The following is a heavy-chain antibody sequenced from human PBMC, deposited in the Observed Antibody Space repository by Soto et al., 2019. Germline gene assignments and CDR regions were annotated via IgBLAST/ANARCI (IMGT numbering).Heavy chain of an antibody. D-gene: IGHD2-2*01. CDR1: GGSISSRNR. J-gene: IGHJ6*03. CDR3: ANTRGLGLMDA. V-gene: IGHV4-4*02. CDR2: VSHSGST. Sequence: QVHLLESGPGLVEPSGTLSLTCTVSGGSISSRNRWSWVRQSPGKGLEWIGEVSHSGSTNSNPSLKGRVNMSLDKSNNQFSLKLESMTAADSAVYFCANTRGLGLMDAWGKGTTVVVSS.